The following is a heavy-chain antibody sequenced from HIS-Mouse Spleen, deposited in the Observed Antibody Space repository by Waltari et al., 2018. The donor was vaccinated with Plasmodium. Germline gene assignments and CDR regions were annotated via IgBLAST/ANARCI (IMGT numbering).Heavy chain of an antibody. CDR2: IKQDGSEK. V-gene: IGHV3-7*01. CDR3: ASSWYWYFDL. Sequence: EVQLVESGGGLVQPGGSLRLSCAASGFTFRRYWMSWVRQAPGKGLEWVANIKQDGSEKYYVDSVKGRFTISRDNAKNSQYRQMNSLRAEDTAVYYCASSWYWYFDLWGRGTLVTVSS. CDR1: GFTFRRYW. D-gene: IGHD6-13*01. J-gene: IGHJ2*01.